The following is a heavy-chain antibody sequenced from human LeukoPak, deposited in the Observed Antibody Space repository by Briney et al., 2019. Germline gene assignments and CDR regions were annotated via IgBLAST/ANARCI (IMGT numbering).Heavy chain of an antibody. CDR3: ARDDANYYDSSGYLY. CDR1: GGTFSSYT. V-gene: IGHV1-18*01. D-gene: IGHD3-22*01. CDR2: MNPNSGNT. J-gene: IGHJ4*02. Sequence: ASVKVSCKTSGGTFSSYTISWVRQAPGQGLEWMGWMNPNSGNTGYAQKFQGRVTMTTDTSTSTAYMELRSLRSDDTAVYYCARDDANYYDSSGYLYWGQGTLVTVSS.